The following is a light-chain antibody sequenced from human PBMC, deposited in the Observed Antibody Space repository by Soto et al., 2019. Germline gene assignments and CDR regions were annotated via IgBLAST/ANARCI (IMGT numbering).Light chain of an antibody. CDR3: SSYTSISTWV. CDR2: EVS. CDR1: SSDVGGYNY. Sequence: QSALTQPASVSGSPGQSITMSCTGTSSDVGGYNYVSWYQQHPGKAPKLMIYEVSNRPSGISSRFSGSKSGNTASLTISGLQAEDEADYYCSSYTSISTWVFGGGTKLTVL. V-gene: IGLV2-14*01. J-gene: IGLJ2*01.